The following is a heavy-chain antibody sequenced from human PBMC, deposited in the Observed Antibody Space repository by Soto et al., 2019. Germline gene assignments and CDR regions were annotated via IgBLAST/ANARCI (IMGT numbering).Heavy chain of an antibody. CDR3: AKGGYSSSWPFDY. D-gene: IGHD6-13*01. J-gene: IGHJ4*02. CDR1: GFTFSSYV. V-gene: IGHV3-23*01. Sequence: GGSLRLSCAASGFTFSSYVMSWVRQAPGKGLEWVSAISGSGGSTYYADSVKGRFTISRDNSKNTLYLQMNSLRAEDTAVYYCAKGGYSSSWPFDYWGQGTLVTVSS. CDR2: ISGSGGST.